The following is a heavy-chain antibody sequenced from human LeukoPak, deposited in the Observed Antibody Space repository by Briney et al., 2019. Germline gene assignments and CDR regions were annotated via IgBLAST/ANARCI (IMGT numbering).Heavy chain of an antibody. CDR1: GGSISSYY. D-gene: IGHD3-16*01. Sequence: SETLSLTCTVSGGSISSYYWGWIRQPPGKGLEWIGSIYYSGSTYYDPSLQTRATISVDTSKNQFSLRLSSVTAAGTAVYYCARVSWGPYNWFDPWGQGSMVTVSS. CDR3: ARVSWGPYNWFDP. J-gene: IGHJ5*02. V-gene: IGHV4-39*07. CDR2: IYYSGST.